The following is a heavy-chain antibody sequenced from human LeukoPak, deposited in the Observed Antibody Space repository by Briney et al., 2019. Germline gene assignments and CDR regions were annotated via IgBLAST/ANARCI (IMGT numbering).Heavy chain of an antibody. D-gene: IGHD3-3*01. J-gene: IGHJ3*02. Sequence: SETLSLTCAVYGGSFSGYYWSWIRQPPGKGLEWIGEINHSGSTNYNPSLKSRVTISVDTSKNQFSLKLSSVTAADTAVYYCARDHTLRFLEYGPFDIWGQGTMVTVSS. CDR3: ARDHTLRFLEYGPFDI. V-gene: IGHV4-34*01. CDR1: GGSFSGYY. CDR2: INHSGST.